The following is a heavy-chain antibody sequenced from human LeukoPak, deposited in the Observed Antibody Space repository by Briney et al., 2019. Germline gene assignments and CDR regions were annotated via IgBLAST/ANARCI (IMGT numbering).Heavy chain of an antibody. CDR2: IIPIFGTA. J-gene: IGHJ3*02. Sequence: ASVKVSCKASGYTFTSYGISWVRQAPGQGLEWMGGIIPIFGTANYAQKFQGRVTITADESTSTAYMELSSLRSEDTAVYYCARENSGSYNAFDIWGQGTMVTVSS. V-gene: IGHV1-69*13. CDR1: GYTFTSYG. D-gene: IGHD1-26*01. CDR3: ARENSGSYNAFDI.